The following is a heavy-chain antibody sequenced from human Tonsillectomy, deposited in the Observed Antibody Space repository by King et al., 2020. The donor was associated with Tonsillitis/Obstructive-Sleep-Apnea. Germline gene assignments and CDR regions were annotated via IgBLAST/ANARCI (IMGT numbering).Heavy chain of an antibody. CDR1: GFTFSSYA. Sequence: QLVQSGGGLVQPGGSLRLSCSASGFTFSSYAMHWVRQAPGKGLEYVSAISSNGGSTYYADSVKGRFTISRDNSKNTLYLQMSSLRAEDTACYYCVKGGCRSTSCYQPPYFDYWGQGTLVTVSS. CDR3: VKGGCRSTSCYQPPYFDY. V-gene: IGHV3-64D*06. J-gene: IGHJ4*02. CDR2: ISSNGGST. D-gene: IGHD2-2*01.